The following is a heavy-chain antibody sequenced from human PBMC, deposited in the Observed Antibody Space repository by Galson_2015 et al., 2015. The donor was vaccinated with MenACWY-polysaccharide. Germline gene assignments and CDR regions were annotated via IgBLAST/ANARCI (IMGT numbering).Heavy chain of an antibody. CDR1: GFTFSSHW. J-gene: IGHJ5*02. D-gene: IGHD2-21*01. CDR2: ISGDGRST. V-gene: IGHV3-74*01. CDR3: ARDTRCVGSSGCYSWFDP. Sequence: SLRLSCAASGFTFSSHWMHWVRQAPGKGPVWLSRISGDGRSTDYAASVKGRFTISSDNAENSLYLQMNSLRVEDTAVYYCARDTRCVGSSGCYSWFDPWGQGTLVTVSS.